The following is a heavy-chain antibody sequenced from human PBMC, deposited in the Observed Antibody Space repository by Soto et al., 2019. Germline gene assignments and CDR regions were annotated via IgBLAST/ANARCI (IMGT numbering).Heavy chain of an antibody. CDR2: IWYDGSNK. V-gene: IGHV3-33*01. CDR1: GFTFSSYG. D-gene: IGHD3-10*01. CDR3: ARGQSSTMVRGVPGYYYYGMDV. J-gene: IGHJ6*02. Sequence: SLRLSCAASGFTFSSYGMHWVRQAPGKGLEWVAVIWYDGSNKYYADSVKGRFTISRDNSKNTLYLQMNSLRAEDTAVYYCARGQSSTMVRGVPGYYYYGMDVWGQGTTVTVSS.